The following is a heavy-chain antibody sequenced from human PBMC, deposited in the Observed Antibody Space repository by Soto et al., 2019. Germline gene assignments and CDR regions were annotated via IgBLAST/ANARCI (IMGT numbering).Heavy chain of an antibody. CDR1: GYTFTSYG. CDR2: ISAYNGNT. Sequence: ASVKVSCKASGYTFTSYGISWVRQAPGQGLEWMGWISAYNGNTNYAQKLQGRVTMTTDTSTSTAYMELRSLRSDDTAVYYCARDTYYYDSNYGMDVWGQGTTVPVSS. CDR3: ARDTYYYDSNYGMDV. D-gene: IGHD3-22*01. J-gene: IGHJ6*02. V-gene: IGHV1-18*01.